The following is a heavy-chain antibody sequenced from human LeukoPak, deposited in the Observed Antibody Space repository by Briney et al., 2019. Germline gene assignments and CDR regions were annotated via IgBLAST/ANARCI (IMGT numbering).Heavy chain of an antibody. CDR2: IYHSGST. CDR3: ARWGYYYDSSVNAFDI. CDR1: GGSISSSNW. J-gene: IGHJ3*02. Sequence: SGTLSLTCAVPGGSISSSNWWSWVRQPPGKGLGWIGEIYHSGSTNYNPSLKSRVTISVDKSKNQFSLKLSSVTAADTAVYYCARWGYYYDSSVNAFDIWGQGTMVTVSS. D-gene: IGHD3-22*01. V-gene: IGHV4-4*02.